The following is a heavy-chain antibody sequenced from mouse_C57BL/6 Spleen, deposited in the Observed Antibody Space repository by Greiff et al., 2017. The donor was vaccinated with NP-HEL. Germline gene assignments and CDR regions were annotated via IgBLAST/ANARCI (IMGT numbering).Heavy chain of an antibody. D-gene: IGHD2-3*01. V-gene: IGHV5-17*01. CDR1: GFTFSDYG. CDR3: ADDGYYVHDFDY. Sequence: EVQLVESGGGLVKPGGSLKLSCAASGFTFSDYGMHWVRQAPEKGLEWVAYISSGSSTIYYADTVKGRFTISRDNAKNTLFLQMTSLRSEDTAVYYCADDGYYVHDFDYWGQGTTLTVSS. J-gene: IGHJ2*01. CDR2: ISSGSSTI.